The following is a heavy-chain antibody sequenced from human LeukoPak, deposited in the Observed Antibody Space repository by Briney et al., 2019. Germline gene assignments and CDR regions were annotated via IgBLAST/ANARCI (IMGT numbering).Heavy chain of an antibody. Sequence: PSETLSLTCTVSGGSISSSSYYWGWIRQPPGKGLEWIGSIYYSGSTYYNPSLKSRVTISVDTSKNQFSLKLSSVTAADTAVYYCARHGWVTMVRGALGWFDPWGQGTLVTVSS. V-gene: IGHV4-39*01. CDR1: GGSISSSSYY. CDR2: IYYSGST. CDR3: ARHGWVTMVRGALGWFDP. D-gene: IGHD3-10*01. J-gene: IGHJ5*02.